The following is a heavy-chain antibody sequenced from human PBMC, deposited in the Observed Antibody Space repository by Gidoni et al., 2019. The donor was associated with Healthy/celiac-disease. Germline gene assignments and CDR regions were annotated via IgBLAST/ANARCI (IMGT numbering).Heavy chain of an antibody. J-gene: IGHJ2*01. CDR3: ARVEANWYFDL. D-gene: IGHD3-3*01. CDR1: GGSFSGYY. Sequence: QVQLQQWGAGLLKPSETLSLTCAVYGGSFSGYYWSWIRQPPGKGLEWIGEINHSGSTNYNPSLKSRVTISVDTSKNQFSLKLSSVTAADTAVYYCARVEANWYFDLWGRGTLVTVSS. CDR2: INHSGST. V-gene: IGHV4-34*01.